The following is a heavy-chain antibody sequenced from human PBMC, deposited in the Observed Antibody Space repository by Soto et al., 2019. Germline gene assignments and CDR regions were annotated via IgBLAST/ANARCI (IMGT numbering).Heavy chain of an antibody. Sequence: EVQLLESGGGLVQPGGSLRLSCAASGFTFSSYAMSWVRQAPGKGLEWVSAISGSGDSTYYADSVKGRFTISRDNSKNTLYLQMNSLRAEDTAVYYCAKDRAGDYGGDWYFDLWGRGTLVTVSS. D-gene: IGHD4-17*01. CDR2: ISGSGDST. CDR3: AKDRAGDYGGDWYFDL. CDR1: GFTFSSYA. J-gene: IGHJ2*01. V-gene: IGHV3-23*01.